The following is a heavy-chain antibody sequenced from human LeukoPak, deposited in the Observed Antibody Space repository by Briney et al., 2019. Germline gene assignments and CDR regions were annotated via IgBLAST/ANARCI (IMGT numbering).Heavy chain of an antibody. CDR3: ARVYSGPRGYFDL. J-gene: IGHJ2*01. CDR1: GFTVSSNY. V-gene: IGHV3-53*01. CDR2: IYSGGNT. Sequence: AGGSLRLSCAASGFTVSSNYMSWVRQAPGKGLEWVSVIYSGGNTYYADSVKGRFTISRDNSKNTLFLQMNSLRAEDTAVYYCARVYSGPRGYFDLWGRGTLVTVSS. D-gene: IGHD2-21*01.